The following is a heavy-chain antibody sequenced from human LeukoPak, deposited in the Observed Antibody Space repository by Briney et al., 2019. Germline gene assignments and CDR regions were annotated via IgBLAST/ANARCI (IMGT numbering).Heavy chain of an antibody. Sequence: GESLKISCKGSGYSFTSYWIGWVRQMPGKGLEWMGIIYPGDSDTRYSPSFQGQVTISADRSINTAYLQWSSLRASDTAMYYCASAIAAAGISAFDIWGQGTMVTVSS. J-gene: IGHJ3*02. CDR2: IYPGDSDT. D-gene: IGHD6-13*01. CDR3: ASAIAAAGISAFDI. V-gene: IGHV5-51*01. CDR1: GYSFTSYW.